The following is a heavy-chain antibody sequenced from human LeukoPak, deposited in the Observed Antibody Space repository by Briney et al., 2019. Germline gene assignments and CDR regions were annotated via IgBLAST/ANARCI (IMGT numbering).Heavy chain of an antibody. J-gene: IGHJ5*02. CDR2: ISVSSSDI. CDR3: AGGVYCSSTSCPNWLDP. Sequence: GGSLRLSCAASGFTFSIYSMGWVRQAPGKGLEWVSAISVSSSDIYYPDSVKGRFTISRENAKNSLYLQMNSLRAEDTAVYYCAGGVYCSSTSCPNWLDPWGQGTLVTVSS. V-gene: IGHV3-21*01. D-gene: IGHD2-2*01. CDR1: GFTFSIYS.